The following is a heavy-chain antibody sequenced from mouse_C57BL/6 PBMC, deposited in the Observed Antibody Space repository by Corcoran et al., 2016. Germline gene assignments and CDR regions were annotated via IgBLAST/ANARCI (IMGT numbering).Heavy chain of an antibody. CDR2: IYWGDDK. Sequence: VTLIESGPGVLQSSQTPRLTCSFSGVSMSTSGMSVSWMRQPSGKGLEWPAHIYWGDDKHYNPSLKSRLTISKDTSRNQVFLKITSVDTADTATYYCARFADYVDSWGQGTTLTVSS. J-gene: IGHJ2*01. CDR1: GVSMSTSGMS. V-gene: IGHV8-12*01. D-gene: IGHD2-4*01. CDR3: ARFADYVDS.